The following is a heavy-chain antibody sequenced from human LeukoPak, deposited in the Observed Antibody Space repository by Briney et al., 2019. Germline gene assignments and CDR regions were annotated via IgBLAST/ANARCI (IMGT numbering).Heavy chain of an antibody. CDR3: ARDREVYCSGGSCFDAFDI. CDR1: GFTFSSYS. Sequence: GGSLRLSCAASGFTFSSYSMNWVRQAPGKGLEWVSSISSSSSYIYYADSVKGRFTISRDNSKNTLYLQMNSLRAEDTAVYYCARDREVYCSGGSCFDAFDIWGQGTMVTVSS. D-gene: IGHD2-15*01. CDR2: ISSSSSYI. J-gene: IGHJ3*02. V-gene: IGHV3-21*01.